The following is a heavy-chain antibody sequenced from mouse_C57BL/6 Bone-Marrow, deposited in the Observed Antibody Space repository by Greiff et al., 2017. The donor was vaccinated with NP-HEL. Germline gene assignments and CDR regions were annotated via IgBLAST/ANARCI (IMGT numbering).Heavy chain of an antibody. Sequence: VQLQQSGAELARPGASVKLSCKASGYTFTSYGISWVKQRTGQGLEWIGEIYPRSGHTYYNEKFKGKATLTADKSSSTAYMELRSLTSEDSAVLFCARGALGYYFDYWGQGTTLTVSS. CDR3: ARGALGYYFDY. D-gene: IGHD3-3*01. J-gene: IGHJ2*01. CDR1: GYTFTSYG. CDR2: IYPRSGHT. V-gene: IGHV1-81*01.